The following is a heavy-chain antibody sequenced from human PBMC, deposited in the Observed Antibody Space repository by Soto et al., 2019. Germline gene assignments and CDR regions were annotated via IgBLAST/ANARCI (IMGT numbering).Heavy chain of an antibody. CDR1: GGSINSGDYY. Sequence: QVQLQESGPGLVKTSQTLSLTCTVSGGSINSGDYYWSWIRQHPGKGLEWIGYIYYSGSAYYNPSLKSRVTISVYTSKNQFALKLRSVTAADTAVYYCARDEVAYYGSGSYNWFDPWGQGTLVTVSS. CDR3: ARDEVAYYGSGSYNWFDP. CDR2: IYYSGSA. V-gene: IGHV4-31*03. J-gene: IGHJ5*02. D-gene: IGHD3-10*01.